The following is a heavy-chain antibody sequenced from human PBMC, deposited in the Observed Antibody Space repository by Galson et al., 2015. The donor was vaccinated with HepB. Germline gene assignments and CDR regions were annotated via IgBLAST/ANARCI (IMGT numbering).Heavy chain of an antibody. Sequence: SLRLSCAASGFMFNRYSMNWVRQSPVKGLEWLSNISGGSSYIYDADSVKGRFTISRDNARNSLYLQMNSLRAEDTAVYYCVRAAFSGTWYAPGDFWGQGTLVTVSS. CDR1: GFMFNRYS. D-gene: IGHD6-13*01. V-gene: IGHV3-21*01. CDR3: VRAAFSGTWYAPGDF. CDR2: ISGGSSYI. J-gene: IGHJ4*02.